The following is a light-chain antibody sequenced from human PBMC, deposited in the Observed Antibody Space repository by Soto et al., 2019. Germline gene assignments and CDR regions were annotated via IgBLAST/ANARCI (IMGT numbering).Light chain of an antibody. J-gene: IGLJ1*01. CDR1: SSDVGAFNY. Sequence: QSALTQPASVSGSPGQSISISCIGTSSDVGAFNYVSWYQHHPGKAPQLIIYDATSRPSGVSNRFSASKSGNTASLTISGLRAEDGADYYCSSYTTRNTEVFGTGTKVTAL. CDR3: SSYTTRNTEV. V-gene: IGLV2-14*03. CDR2: DAT.